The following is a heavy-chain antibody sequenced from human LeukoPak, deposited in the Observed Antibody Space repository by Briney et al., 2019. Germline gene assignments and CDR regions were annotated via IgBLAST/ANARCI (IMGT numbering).Heavy chain of an antibody. CDR3: ARLKYSSGWYPFDY. V-gene: IGHV4-59*08. D-gene: IGHD6-19*01. Sequence: SETLSLTCTVSGGSISSYYWSWIRQPPGKGLEWIGYIYYTGNTNYNPSLNSRVTISPDTSKNQSSLKLSSVTAADTAVYYCARLKYSSGWYPFDYWGQGILVTVSS. J-gene: IGHJ4*02. CDR2: IYYTGNT. CDR1: GGSISSYY.